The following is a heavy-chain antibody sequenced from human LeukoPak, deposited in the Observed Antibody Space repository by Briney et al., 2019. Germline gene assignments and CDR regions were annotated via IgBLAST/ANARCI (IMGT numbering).Heavy chain of an antibody. CDR1: EFTFSAYW. D-gene: IGHD6-25*01. CDR2: IRGDGSMT. Sequence: GGSLRLSCAASEFTFSAYWMHWVRQAPEKGLVWVSRIRGDGSMTNYADSVKGRFTISRDNAKNTLYLQMNSLRLEDTAVYYCVRENLAAAADYWGQGTVVTVSS. J-gene: IGHJ4*02. CDR3: VRENLAAAADY. V-gene: IGHV3-74*01.